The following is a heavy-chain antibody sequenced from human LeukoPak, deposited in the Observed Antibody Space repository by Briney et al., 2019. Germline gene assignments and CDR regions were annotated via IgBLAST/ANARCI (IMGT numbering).Heavy chain of an antibody. CDR2: IYPGDSDT. D-gene: IGHD2/OR15-2a*01. J-gene: IGHJ4*02. CDR1: GYSFTSYW. V-gene: IGHV5-51*01. CDR3: ARHLSTLPYYFDY. Sequence: GESLKISCKGSGYSFTSYWIGWVRQMPGKGLEWMGIIYPGDSDTRYSLSFQGQVTISADKSISTAYLQWSSLKASDTAMYYCARHLSTLPYYFDYWGQGTLVTVSS.